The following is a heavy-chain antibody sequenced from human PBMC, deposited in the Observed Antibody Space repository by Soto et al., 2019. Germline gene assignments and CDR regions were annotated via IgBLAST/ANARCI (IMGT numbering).Heavy chain of an antibody. CDR1: GYTFTVYY. J-gene: IGHJ6*03. Sequence: ASVKVSCKASGYTFTVYYMHWVRQAPGQGLEWMGWINPNSGGTNYAQKFQGWVTMTRDTSISTAYMELSRLRSDDTAVYYCARGGGGDIVVVPAAPFDYYYYMDVWGKGSTVTVAS. D-gene: IGHD2-2*01. CDR3: ARGGGGDIVVVPAAPFDYYYYMDV. CDR2: INPNSGGT. V-gene: IGHV1-2*04.